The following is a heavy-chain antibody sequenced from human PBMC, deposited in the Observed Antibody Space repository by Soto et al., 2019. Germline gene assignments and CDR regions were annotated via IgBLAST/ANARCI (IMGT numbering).Heavy chain of an antibody. Sequence: QLQLQESGPGLVKPSETLSLTCTVSGGSISSSSYYWGWIRQPPGKGLEWIGSIYYSGSTYYNPSLMSRVTISVDTSKNQFSLKLSSVAAADTAVYYCARLLYYYGSGRGNAFDIWGQGTMVTVSS. D-gene: IGHD3-10*01. CDR1: GGSISSSSYY. V-gene: IGHV4-39*01. CDR3: ARLLYYYGSGRGNAFDI. J-gene: IGHJ3*02. CDR2: IYYSGST.